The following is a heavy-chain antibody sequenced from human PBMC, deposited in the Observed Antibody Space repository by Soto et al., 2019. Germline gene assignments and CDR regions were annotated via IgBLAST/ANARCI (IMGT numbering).Heavy chain of an antibody. Sequence: QVQLVQSGAEVKKPGSSVKVSCKASGGTFSNYVVNWVRQAPGQGLEWMGRITPISGAANYAQKFQGRVTITADKSTSTSYMELSSLRSEDTAVYYCARDMTRTVVPYFDCWGQGTLVTVSS. CDR2: ITPISGAA. V-gene: IGHV1-69*06. CDR3: ARDMTRTVVPYFDC. J-gene: IGHJ4*02. D-gene: IGHD1-7*01. CDR1: GGTFSNYV.